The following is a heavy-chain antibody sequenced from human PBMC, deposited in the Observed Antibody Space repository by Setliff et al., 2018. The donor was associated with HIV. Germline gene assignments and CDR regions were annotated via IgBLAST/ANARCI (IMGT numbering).Heavy chain of an antibody. D-gene: IGHD3-10*01. CDR3: GRDSSFGERPNWFDP. V-gene: IGHV1-46*01. CDR1: GYTFIKYY. Sequence: ASVKVSCKASGYTFIKYYMHWVRQAPGQGLEWMGIIDPSGGSTRYARKFQGRVTMTRDTSTNTVYMELSSLRSEDTAVYYCGRDSSFGERPNWFDPWGQGTLVTVSS. CDR2: IDPSGGST. J-gene: IGHJ5*02.